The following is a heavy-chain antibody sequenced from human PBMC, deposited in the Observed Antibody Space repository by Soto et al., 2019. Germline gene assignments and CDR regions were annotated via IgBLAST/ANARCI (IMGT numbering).Heavy chain of an antibody. Sequence: QVTLKASGPVLAKPTETLTLSCSVSGFSLSKARMGVSLILQPPGKALEWLAHLFWNDERSYNTSLKSRITISRDTSKSQVVLTMTTVDPVDTGTYFCGRALREVLPIYYFDSWGQGTLVTVSS. CDR1: GFSLSKARMG. J-gene: IGHJ4*02. CDR2: LFWNDER. CDR3: GRALREVLPIYYFDS. D-gene: IGHD1-26*01. V-gene: IGHV2-26*01.